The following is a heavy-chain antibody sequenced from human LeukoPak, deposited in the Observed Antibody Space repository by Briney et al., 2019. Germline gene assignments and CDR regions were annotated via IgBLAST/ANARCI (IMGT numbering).Heavy chain of an antibody. CDR1: GYSISSGYY. D-gene: IGHD3-3*02. CDR2: IYHSGST. Sequence: SETLSLTCTVSGYSISSGYYWGWIRQPPGKGLEWIGNIYHSGSTYNNPSLKSRVTISVDTSKNQFSLKLNSVTAADTAVHYCARVSFYYFYMDVWGKGTTVTVSS. J-gene: IGHJ6*03. V-gene: IGHV4-38-2*02. CDR3: ARVSFYYFYMDV.